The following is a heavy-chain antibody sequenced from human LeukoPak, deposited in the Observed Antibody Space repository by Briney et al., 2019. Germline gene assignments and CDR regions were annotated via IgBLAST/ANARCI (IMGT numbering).Heavy chain of an antibody. CDR2: LNHSGST. Sequence: EAPSHTCAVYGGSFSGSFWCWIRPPPRKRLGRIGELNHSGSTNYNPSLKSRVTISVDTSKNQFSLKLSPVTGADTAVYYCARASYGGYVEFDYWGQGTLVTVSS. V-gene: IGHV4-34*01. CDR1: GGSFSGSF. J-gene: IGHJ4*02. CDR3: ARASYGGYVEFDY. D-gene: IGHD5-12*01.